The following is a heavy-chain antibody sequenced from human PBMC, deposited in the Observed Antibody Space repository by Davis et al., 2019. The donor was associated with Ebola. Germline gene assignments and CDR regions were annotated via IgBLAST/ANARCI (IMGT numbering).Heavy chain of an antibody. CDR2: IYYSGST. Sequence: SETLSLTCTVSGGSISSYYWSWIRQPPGKGLEWIGYIYYSGSTYYNPSLKSRVTISVDTSKNQFSLKLSSVTAADTAVYYCARLWADTAMDYWGQGTLVTVSS. J-gene: IGHJ4*02. CDR3: ARLWADTAMDY. V-gene: IGHV4-59*01. D-gene: IGHD5-18*01. CDR1: GGSISSYY.